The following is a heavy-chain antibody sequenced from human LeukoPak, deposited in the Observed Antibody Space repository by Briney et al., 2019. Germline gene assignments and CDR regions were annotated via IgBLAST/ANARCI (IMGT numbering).Heavy chain of an antibody. D-gene: IGHD2-15*01. CDR3: AKDPNSGYCSGGSCYLEYFQH. V-gene: IGHV3-23*01. CDR1: GFTFSSYA. J-gene: IGHJ1*01. CDR2: ISGSGGST. Sequence: GGSLRLSCAASGFTFSSYAMSWVRQAPGKGLEWVSAISGSGGSTYYADSVKGRFTISRDNSKNTLYLQMNSLRAEDTAVYYCAKDPNSGYCSGGSCYLEYFQHWGQGTLATVSS.